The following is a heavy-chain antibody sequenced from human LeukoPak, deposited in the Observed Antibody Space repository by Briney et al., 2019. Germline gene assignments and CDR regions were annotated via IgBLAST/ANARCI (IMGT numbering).Heavy chain of an antibody. J-gene: IGHJ6*02. Sequence: PSETLSLTCAVYGGSFSGYYWSWIRQPPGKGLEWIGEINHSGSTNYNPSLKSRVTISVDTSKNQFSLKLSSVTAADTAVYYCAIITYYYYYGMDVWGQGTTVTVSS. V-gene: IGHV4-34*01. CDR3: AIITYYYYYGMDV. D-gene: IGHD3-10*01. CDR1: GGSFSGYY. CDR2: INHSGST.